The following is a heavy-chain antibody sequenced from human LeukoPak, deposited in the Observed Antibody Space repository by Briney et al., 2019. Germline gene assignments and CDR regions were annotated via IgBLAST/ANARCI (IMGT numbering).Heavy chain of an antibody. V-gene: IGHV3-7*01. CDR2: INRDGSEK. Sequence: PGESLRLSCSASGFTFSDRWMNWVRQAPGKGLEWVAIINRDGSEKHYVDSVKGRFTISRDNAKNSLYLQMNSLRAEDTAVYYCARSDRGPEYWGQGTLVTVSS. D-gene: IGHD6-25*01. CDR1: GFTFSDRW. J-gene: IGHJ4*02. CDR3: ARSDRGPEY.